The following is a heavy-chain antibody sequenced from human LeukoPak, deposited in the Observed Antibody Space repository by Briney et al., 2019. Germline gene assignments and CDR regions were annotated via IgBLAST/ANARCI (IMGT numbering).Heavy chain of an antibody. CDR1: GFTFSTNW. CDR2: INGDGSRT. J-gene: IGHJ4*02. D-gene: IGHD3-3*01. Sequence: PGGSLRLSCAASGFTFSTNWMHWVRQAPGKGLVWVSRINGDGSRTNYADSVEGRFTISRDNAKNTVYLQMNSLRAEDTAVYYCASWAGNTQSDSWSGPFDYWGQGTLVTVSS. V-gene: IGHV3-74*01. CDR3: ASWAGNTQSDSWSGPFDY.